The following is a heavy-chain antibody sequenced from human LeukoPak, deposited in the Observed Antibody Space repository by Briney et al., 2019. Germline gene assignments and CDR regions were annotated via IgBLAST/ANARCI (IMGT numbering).Heavy chain of an antibody. CDR2: IYYTGST. J-gene: IGHJ4*02. V-gene: IGHV4-59*01. D-gene: IGHD2-2*01. CDR1: GGSISSDY. Sequence: SETLSLTCTVSGGSISSDYWSWIRQPPGKGLEWIGYIYYTGSTNYNPSLKSRVTISLDTSKNQFSLKLSSVTAADTAVYYCARSGEIPVAFAFYFDYWGQGTLVTVSS. CDR3: ARSGEIPVAFAFYFDY.